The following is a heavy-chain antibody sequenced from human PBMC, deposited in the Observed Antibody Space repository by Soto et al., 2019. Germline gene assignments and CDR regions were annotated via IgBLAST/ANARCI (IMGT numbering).Heavy chain of an antibody. CDR2: IYYSGST. V-gene: IGHV4-31*03. Sequence: SETLSLTCTVSGGSISSGGYYWSWIRQHPGKGLEWIGYIYYSGSTYYNPSLKSRVTISVDTSKNQFSLKLSSVTAADTAVYYCATEWMVRGTFYGKDVWGQGTTVTVSS. CDR1: GGSISSGGYY. D-gene: IGHD3-10*01. J-gene: IGHJ6*02. CDR3: ATEWMVRGTFYGKDV.